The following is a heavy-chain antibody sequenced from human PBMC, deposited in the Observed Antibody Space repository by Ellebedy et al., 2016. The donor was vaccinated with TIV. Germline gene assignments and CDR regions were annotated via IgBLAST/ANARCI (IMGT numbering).Heavy chain of an antibody. Sequence: ASVKVSCKTSGYSFTAYFLRWVRQAPGQGLEWMGRINPNSGDTTYAQKFLGRVTLTRDTSISTAYMGLSRLRSDDTAIYYCARAYYYDSIAYYFDSWGQGTLVTVSS. V-gene: IGHV1-2*06. CDR2: INPNSGDT. D-gene: IGHD3-22*01. J-gene: IGHJ4*02. CDR1: GYSFTAYF. CDR3: ARAYYYDSIAYYFDS.